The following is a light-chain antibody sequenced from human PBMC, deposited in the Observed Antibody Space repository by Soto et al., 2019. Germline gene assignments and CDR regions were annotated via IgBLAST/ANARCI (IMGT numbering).Light chain of an antibody. CDR2: EVS. CDR1: SGDVGGYEF. V-gene: IGLV2-14*01. CDR3: GSYTGSIYV. J-gene: IGLJ1*01. Sequence: QSVLTQPASVSGSPGQSITISCTGTSGDVGGYEFVSWYQQHPGKAPKLMIYEVSNRPSGVSSRFSGSKSGNTASLTISGLQAEDEADYYCGSYTGSIYVFGTGTQVTVL.